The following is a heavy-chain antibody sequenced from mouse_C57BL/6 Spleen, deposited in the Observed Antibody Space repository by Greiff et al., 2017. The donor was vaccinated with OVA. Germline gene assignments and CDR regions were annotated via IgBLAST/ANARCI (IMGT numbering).Heavy chain of an antibody. Sequence: QVQLQQPGAELVKPGASVKMSCKASGYTFTSYWITWVKQRPGQGLEWIGDIYPGSGSTNYDEKFKSKATLTVDTSYSTAYMQLRSLTSEGSAVYYCAREIGLRGAMDYWGQGTSVTVSS. CDR2: IYPGSGST. CDR3: AREIGLRGAMDY. D-gene: IGHD2-14*01. CDR1: GYTFTSYW. J-gene: IGHJ4*01. V-gene: IGHV1-55*01.